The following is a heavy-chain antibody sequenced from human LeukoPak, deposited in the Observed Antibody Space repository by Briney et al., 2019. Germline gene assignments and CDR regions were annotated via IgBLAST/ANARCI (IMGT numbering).Heavy chain of an antibody. CDR3: ARGQGAADY. D-gene: IGHD1-26*01. CDR2: ISRTGNI. V-gene: IGHV4-34*01. CDR1: GGSFSGYF. Sequence: SETLSLTCAVYGGSFSGYFWSWIRQPPGKGLEWIGEISRTGNIDYDPSVRSRATISLDKSKSQFPLRLTSLTSADTAVYYCARGQGAADYWGQGILVIVSS. J-gene: IGHJ4*02.